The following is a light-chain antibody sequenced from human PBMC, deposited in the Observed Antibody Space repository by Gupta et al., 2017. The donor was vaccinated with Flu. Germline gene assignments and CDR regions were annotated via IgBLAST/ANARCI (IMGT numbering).Light chain of an antibody. CDR2: GAS. CDR3: QQDDILSGFT. Sequence: IVLTQSPGTLSLSPGERATLSCRASQSVSSSYLAWYQQKPGQAPRLLIYGASSRAAGIPDRFSGSGSGKDFTLTISRREQEDFAVYYCQQDDILSGFTFGPGTKVDIK. V-gene: IGKV3-20*01. CDR1: QSVSSSY. J-gene: IGKJ3*01.